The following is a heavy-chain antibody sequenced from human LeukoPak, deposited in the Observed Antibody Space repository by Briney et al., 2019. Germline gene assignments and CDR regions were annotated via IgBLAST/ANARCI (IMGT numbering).Heavy chain of an antibody. CDR2: ISSSGSTI. Sequence: PGGSLRLSCAASGFTFSDYYMSWIRQAPGKGLEWVSYISSSGSTIYYADSVKGRFTISRDNAKNTLYLQMNSLRAEDTAVYYCASDPYSSSWPLYYYYGMDVWGQGTTVTVSS. D-gene: IGHD6-13*01. CDR3: ASDPYSSSWPLYYYYGMDV. V-gene: IGHV3-11*04. CDR1: GFTFSDYY. J-gene: IGHJ6*02.